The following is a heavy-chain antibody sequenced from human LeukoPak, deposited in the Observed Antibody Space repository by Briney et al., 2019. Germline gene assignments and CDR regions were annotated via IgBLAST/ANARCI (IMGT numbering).Heavy chain of an antibody. CDR2: IIPIFGTA. Sequence: SVKVSCKASGGTFSSYAISWVRQAPGQGLEWMGGIIPIFGTANYAQKFQGRVTITADESTSTAYMELSSLRSDDTAVYHCARVGDILTGYPYYFDYWGQGTLVTVSS. J-gene: IGHJ4*02. D-gene: IGHD3-9*01. CDR1: GGTFSSYA. V-gene: IGHV1-69*13. CDR3: ARVGDILTGYPYYFDY.